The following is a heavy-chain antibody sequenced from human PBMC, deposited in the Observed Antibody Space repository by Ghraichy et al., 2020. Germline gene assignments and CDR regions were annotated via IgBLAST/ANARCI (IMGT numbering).Heavy chain of an antibody. CDR2: ITESGLSP. CDR3: AKSGYNSAWNLDYFDY. J-gene: IGHJ4*02. CDR1: GFTFSSYA. D-gene: IGHD6-19*01. V-gene: IGHV3-23*01. Sequence: GGSLRLSCAVSGFTFSSYAMSWVRQAPGKGLQWVSGITESGLSPYYADSVKGRFTISRDNYQNTLYLQMNSLSAEDTAVYYCAKSGYNSAWNLDYFDYWGQGTLVTVSS.